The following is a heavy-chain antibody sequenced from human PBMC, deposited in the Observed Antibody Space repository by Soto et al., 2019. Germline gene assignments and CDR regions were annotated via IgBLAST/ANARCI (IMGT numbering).Heavy chain of an antibody. CDR2: LNSYGST. Sequence: EVQLVESGGGLVQPGGSLRLSCAASGFNFKTYWMHWVRKVPGTGLVWISGLNSYGSTTYADSVKGRFTISRHHANNTLYLPMNRLRVEDSGLYDCGRGMPENWLDPWVQGTLVTVAS. V-gene: IGHV3-74*03. J-gene: IGHJ5*02. CDR1: GFNFKTYW. D-gene: IGHD2-2*01. CDR3: GRGMPENWLDP.